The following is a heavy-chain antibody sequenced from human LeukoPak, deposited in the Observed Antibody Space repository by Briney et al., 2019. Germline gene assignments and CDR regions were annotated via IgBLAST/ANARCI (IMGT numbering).Heavy chain of an antibody. J-gene: IGHJ4*02. D-gene: IGHD4-17*01. CDR3: TNWVYGDYVH. Sequence: WVASISSSSDYIFYGDSVKGRFTISRDNPKNSLYLQMNSLKTEDTAVYYCTNWVYGDYVHWGQGTLVTVSS. CDR2: ISSSSDYI. V-gene: IGHV3-21*03.